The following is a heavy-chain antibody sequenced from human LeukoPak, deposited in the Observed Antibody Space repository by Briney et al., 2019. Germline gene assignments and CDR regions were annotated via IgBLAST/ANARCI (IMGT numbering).Heavy chain of an antibody. CDR1: GFTFSSHG. D-gene: IGHD3-22*01. Sequence: GSLRLSCAASGFTFSSHGIHWVRQAPGKGLEWVAVISYDGSDKYYADSVKGRFTITRDNSKNTLYLQINSLRAEDTAVYYCAKGDSSAYTPLDYWGQGTLVTVSS. CDR3: AKGDSSAYTPLDY. V-gene: IGHV3-30*18. J-gene: IGHJ4*02. CDR2: ISYDGSDK.